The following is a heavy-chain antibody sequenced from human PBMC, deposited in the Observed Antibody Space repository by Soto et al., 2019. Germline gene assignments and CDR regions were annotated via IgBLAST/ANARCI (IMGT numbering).Heavy chain of an antibody. CDR3: AKGGTMVRGGVHY. D-gene: IGHD3-10*01. CDR2: ISWNSGSI. Sequence: EVQLVESGGGLVQPGRSLRLSCAASGFTFDDYAMHWVRQAPGKGLEWVSGISWNSGSIGYADSVKGRFTISRDNAKNSLYLQMNSLRAEDTALYYCAKGGTMVRGGVHYWGQGTLVTVSS. J-gene: IGHJ4*02. CDR1: GFTFDDYA. V-gene: IGHV3-9*01.